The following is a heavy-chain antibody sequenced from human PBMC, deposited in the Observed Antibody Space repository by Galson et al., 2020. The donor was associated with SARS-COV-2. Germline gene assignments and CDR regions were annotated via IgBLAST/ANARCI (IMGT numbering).Heavy chain of an antibody. Sequence: SETLSLTCAVSGYSISSGYYWGWIRQPPGKGLEWIGSIYHSGRTYFNPSLKSRVTMSVDTSKNQFSLNLSSVTAADTAVYYCARHTHMVTSSPFEYWGQGAPVTVSS. V-gene: IGHV4-38-2*01. CDR2: IYHSGRT. CDR1: GYSISSGYY. CDR3: ARHTHMVTSSPFEY. D-gene: IGHD2-21*02. J-gene: IGHJ4*02.